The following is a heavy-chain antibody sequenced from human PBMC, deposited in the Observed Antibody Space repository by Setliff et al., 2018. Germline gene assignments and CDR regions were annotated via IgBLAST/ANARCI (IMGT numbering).Heavy chain of an antibody. CDR1: GYSFNSYY. CDR3: ARAGSAAAGRKGIFEY. Sequence: ASVKVSCKASGYSFNSYYMHWVRQAPGQGLEWMGIINPGGGSSSSTEKFQGRVTMTRDTSASTVYMEMGNLTSDDTAVYYCARAGSAAAGRKGIFEYWGQGSLVTVS. D-gene: IGHD6-13*01. J-gene: IGHJ4*02. V-gene: IGHV1-46*02. CDR2: INPGGGSS.